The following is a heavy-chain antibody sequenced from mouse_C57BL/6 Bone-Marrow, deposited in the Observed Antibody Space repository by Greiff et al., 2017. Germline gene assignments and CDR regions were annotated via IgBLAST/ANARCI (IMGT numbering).Heavy chain of an antibody. CDR2: IWGGGSK. Sequence: VQLKESGPGLVAPSQSLSITCTVSGFSLTSYGVDWVRQPPGKGLEWLGGIWGGGSKNYNSAFMSSQSISKDNSKSQVFLKMNSLQTDDTAMYYCAKHGTTVGYFDVWGTGTTVTVSS. CDR3: AKHGTTVGYFDV. CDR1: GFSLTSYG. D-gene: IGHD1-1*01. J-gene: IGHJ1*03. V-gene: IGHV2-9*01.